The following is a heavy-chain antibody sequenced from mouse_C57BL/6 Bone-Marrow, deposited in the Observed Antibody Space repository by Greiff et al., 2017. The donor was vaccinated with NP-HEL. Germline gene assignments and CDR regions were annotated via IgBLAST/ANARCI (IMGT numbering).Heavy chain of an antibody. CDR2: ISSGGSYT. D-gene: IGHD1-1*01. V-gene: IGHV5-6*01. Sequence: EVKLMESGGDLVKPGGSLKLSCAASGFTFSSYGMSWVRQTPDKRLEWVATISSGGSYTYYPDSVKGRFTISRDNAKNTLYLQMSSLKSEDTAMHYCARHGITTVVATDAMDYWGQGTSVTVSS. J-gene: IGHJ4*01. CDR1: GFTFSSYG. CDR3: ARHGITTVVATDAMDY.